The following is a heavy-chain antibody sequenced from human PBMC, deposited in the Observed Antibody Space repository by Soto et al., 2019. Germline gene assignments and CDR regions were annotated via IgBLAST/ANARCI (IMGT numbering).Heavy chain of an antibody. Sequence: SVKVSCKASGGTFSSYAISWVRQAPGQGLEWMGGIIPIFGTANYAQKFQGRLTITADESTSTAYMELSSLRSEDTAVYYCAGGIGGYFDEPFDSWGQGTLVTVAS. V-gene: IGHV1-69*13. CDR2: IIPIFGTA. J-gene: IGHJ4*02. CDR1: GGTFSSYA. CDR3: AGGIGGYFDEPFDS. D-gene: IGHD3-22*01.